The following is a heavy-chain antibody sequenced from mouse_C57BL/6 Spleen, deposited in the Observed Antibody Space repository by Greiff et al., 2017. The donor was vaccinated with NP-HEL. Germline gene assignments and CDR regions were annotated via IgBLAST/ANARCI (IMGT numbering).Heavy chain of an antibody. Sequence: VQLQQSGTELVKPGASVKLSCKASGYTFTSYWMHWVKQRPGQGLEWIGNINPSNGGTNYNEKFKSKATLTVDKSSGTAYMQLSSLTSEDSAVYYCARWGPYYSNYGWFAYWGQGTLVTVSA. CDR3: ARWGPYYSNYGWFAY. J-gene: IGHJ3*01. CDR1: GYTFTSYW. V-gene: IGHV1-53*01. CDR2: INPSNGGT. D-gene: IGHD2-5*01.